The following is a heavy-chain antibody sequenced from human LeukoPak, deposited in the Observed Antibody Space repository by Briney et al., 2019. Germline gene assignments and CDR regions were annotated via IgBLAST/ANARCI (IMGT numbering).Heavy chain of an antibody. V-gene: IGHV3-23*01. Sequence: GGSLRLSCAASGFTFSSYAMSWVRQAPGNGLEWVSAISGSGGSTYYADSVKGRFTISRDNSKNTLYLQMNSLRAEDTAVYYCAKDGDYVWGSNRPPANFDYWGQGTLVTVSS. D-gene: IGHD3-16*02. CDR3: AKDGDYVWGSNRPPANFDY. CDR2: ISGSGGST. J-gene: IGHJ4*02. CDR1: GFTFSSYA.